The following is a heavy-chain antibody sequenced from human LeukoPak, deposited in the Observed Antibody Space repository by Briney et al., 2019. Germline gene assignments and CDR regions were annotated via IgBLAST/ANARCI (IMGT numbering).Heavy chain of an antibody. CDR2: ISSSGSTI. Sequence: SGGSLRLSCAASGFTFSSYEMNWVRQAPGKGLEWVSYISSSGSTIYYADSVKGRFTISRDNAKNSLYLQMNSLRAEDTAVYYCAKEIRYSSSWYLFDYWGQGTLVTVSS. CDR3: AKEIRYSSSWYLFDY. D-gene: IGHD6-13*01. V-gene: IGHV3-48*03. J-gene: IGHJ4*02. CDR1: GFTFSSYE.